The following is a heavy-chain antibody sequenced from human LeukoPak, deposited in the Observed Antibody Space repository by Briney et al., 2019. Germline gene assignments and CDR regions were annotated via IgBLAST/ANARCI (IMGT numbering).Heavy chain of an antibody. D-gene: IGHD1-26*01. V-gene: IGHV1-2*02. CDR1: GYTFTGYY. Sequence: ASVKVSCKASGYTFTGYYMHWVRQAPGQGLEWMGWINPNSGGTNCAQKFQGRVTMTRDTPISTAYMELSRLRSDDTAVYYCARGATTGDFDYWGQGTLVTVSS. J-gene: IGHJ4*02. CDR2: INPNSGGT. CDR3: ARGATTGDFDY.